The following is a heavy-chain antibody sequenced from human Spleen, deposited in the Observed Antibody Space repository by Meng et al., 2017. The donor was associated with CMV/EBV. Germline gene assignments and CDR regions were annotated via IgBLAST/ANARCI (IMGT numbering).Heavy chain of an antibody. CDR2: IYYSGST. D-gene: IGHD2-2*02. Sequence: YYWGLIRQPPGTGLEWIGTIYYSGSTYYNPSLKSRVTISVDTSKNQFSLKLSSVTAAETAVFYCARSPRGGCGSTSCYTERPFDYWGQGTLVTVSS. V-gene: IGHV4-39*01. J-gene: IGHJ4*02. CDR3: ARSPRGGCGSTSCYTERPFDY. CDR1: YY.